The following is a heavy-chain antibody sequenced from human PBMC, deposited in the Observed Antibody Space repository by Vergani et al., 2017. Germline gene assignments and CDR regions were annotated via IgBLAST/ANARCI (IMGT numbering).Heavy chain of an antibody. D-gene: IGHD6-13*01. Sequence: EVQLVESGGGLVKPGGSLRLSCAASGFTFSSYSMNWVRQAPGKGLEWVSSISSSSSYIYYADSVKGRFTISRDNDNNSMYLQMNSLRAEDTAVYYCAEVTGEQHLVMVYYSYYGMDVWGQGTTVTVSS. CDR2: ISSSSSYI. J-gene: IGHJ6*02. V-gene: IGHV3-21*01. CDR3: AEVTGEQHLVMVYYSYYGMDV. CDR1: GFTFSSYS.